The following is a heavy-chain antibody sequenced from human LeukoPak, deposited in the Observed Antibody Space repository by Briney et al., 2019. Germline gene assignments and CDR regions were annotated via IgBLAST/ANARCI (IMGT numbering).Heavy chain of an antibody. CDR2: ISSSSSYI. CDR1: GFTFSSYS. D-gene: IGHD5-24*01. V-gene: IGHV3-21*01. J-gene: IGHJ5*02. CDR3: ARDEGDNQNNWFDP. Sequence: GGSLRLSCAASGFTFSSYSMNWVRQAPGKGLEWVSSISSSSSYIYYADSVKGRFTISGDNAKNSVYLQMNSLRAEDTAVYYCARDEGDNQNNWFDPWGQGTLVTVSS.